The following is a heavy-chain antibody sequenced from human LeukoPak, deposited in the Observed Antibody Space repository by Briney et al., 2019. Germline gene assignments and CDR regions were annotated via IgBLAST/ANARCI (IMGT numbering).Heavy chain of an antibody. CDR3: ARLPPNNHAYFDN. D-gene: IGHD3-16*01. CDR2: INQDGSVR. CDR1: GYTLSSHW. V-gene: IGHV3-7*05. Sequence: GGSLRLSCAASGYTLSSHWMSWVRQAPGQGLEWVANINQDGSVRRYVGSVEGRSTISRDNAKNALFLQMSSLRVEDTAVYYCARLPPNNHAYFDNWGQGTLVTVSS. J-gene: IGHJ4*02.